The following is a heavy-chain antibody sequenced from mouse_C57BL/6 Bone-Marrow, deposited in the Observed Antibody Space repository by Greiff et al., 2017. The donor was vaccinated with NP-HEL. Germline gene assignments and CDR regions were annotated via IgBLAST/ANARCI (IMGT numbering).Heavy chain of an antibody. CDR1: GYTFTSYW. CDR2: IYPGSGST. Sequence: QVQLQQPGAELVKPGASVKMSCKASGYTFTSYWITWVKQRPGQGLEWIGEIYPGSGSTNYNEKFKGKATLTVDTSSSTAYMQLSSLTSEDSAVYYCAREGSSYLGYYFDYWGQGTTLTVSS. V-gene: IGHV1-55*01. J-gene: IGHJ2*01. D-gene: IGHD1-1*01. CDR3: AREGSSYLGYYFDY.